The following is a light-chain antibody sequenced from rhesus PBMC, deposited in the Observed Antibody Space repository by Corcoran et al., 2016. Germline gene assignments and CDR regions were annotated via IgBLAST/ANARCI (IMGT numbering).Light chain of an antibody. CDR1: QGISSW. CDR2: KAS. Sequence: DIQMTQSPSSLSASVGDKVTITCRASQGISSWLAWYQQKPGKAPKLLDLKASNLQGGVPSRFSGSVSGTDFTLTISSLQPEDFATYYCLQYSSSPYSFGQGTKVEIK. V-gene: IGKV1-22*01. J-gene: IGKJ2*01. CDR3: LQYSSSPYS.